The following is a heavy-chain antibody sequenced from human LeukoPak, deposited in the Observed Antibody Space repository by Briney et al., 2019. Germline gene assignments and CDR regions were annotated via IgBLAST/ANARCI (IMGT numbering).Heavy chain of an antibody. Sequence: QPGGSLRLSCAASGFSFTNYAMTWVRQAPGKGLEWVSSISGGGAVTYYADSVKGRFTISRDNAKNSLYLQTNSLRDEDTAVYYCARVWGLAVAGGEIEYWGQGTLVTVSS. J-gene: IGHJ4*02. CDR1: GFSFTNYA. D-gene: IGHD6-13*01. CDR3: ARVWGLAVAGGEIEY. V-gene: IGHV3-23*01. CDR2: ISGGGAVT.